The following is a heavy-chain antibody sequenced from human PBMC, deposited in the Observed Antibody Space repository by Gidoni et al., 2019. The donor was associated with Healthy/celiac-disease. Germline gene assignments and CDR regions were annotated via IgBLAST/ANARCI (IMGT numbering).Heavy chain of an antibody. Sequence: QVQLQQWGAGLLKPSETLSLTCAVYGGSFSGYYWSWIRQPPGKGLEWIGEINHSGSTNYNPSLKSRVTISVDTSKNQFSLKLSSVTAADTAVYYCARIRGLPNYFDYWGQGTLVTVSS. J-gene: IGHJ4*02. V-gene: IGHV4-34*01. CDR3: ARIRGLPNYFDY. CDR2: INHSGST. D-gene: IGHD4-17*01. CDR1: GGSFSGYY.